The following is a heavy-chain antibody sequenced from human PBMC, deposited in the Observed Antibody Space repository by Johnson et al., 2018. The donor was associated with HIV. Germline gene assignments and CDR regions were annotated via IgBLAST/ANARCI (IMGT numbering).Heavy chain of an antibody. Sequence: VRLVESGGGVVQPGRSLRLSCAASGFTVSSTYMSWVRQAPGKGLEWVSAIYSGGSTYYADSVKGRFTISRDNSKNTLDLQMNSLRAEDTAVYYCARGRGALDIWGQGTMVTVSS. V-gene: IGHV3-53*01. CDR3: ARGRGALDI. J-gene: IGHJ3*02. CDR1: GFTVSSTY. CDR2: IYSGGST. D-gene: IGHD3-16*01.